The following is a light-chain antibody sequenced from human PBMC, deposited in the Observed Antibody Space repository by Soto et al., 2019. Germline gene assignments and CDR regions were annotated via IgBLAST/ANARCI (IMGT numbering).Light chain of an antibody. Sequence: EIVLTQSPGTLSLSPGERATLSRRASQSVSSSYLAWYQQKPGQAPRLLIYGASSRATGIPDRFSGSGSGTDFTLTISRLEPEDFAVYYCQQYDSSPVTFGPGTKVDIK. CDR1: QSVSSSY. V-gene: IGKV3-20*01. CDR2: GAS. CDR3: QQYDSSPVT. J-gene: IGKJ3*01.